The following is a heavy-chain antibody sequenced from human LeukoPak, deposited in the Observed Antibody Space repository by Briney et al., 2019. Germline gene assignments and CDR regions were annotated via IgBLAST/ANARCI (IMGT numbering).Heavy chain of an antibody. Sequence: SETLSLTCTVYGGSFSGYYWNWIRQPPGKGLEWIGEINHSGSTNYNPSLKSRVTISVDTSKNQFSLKLSSVTAADTAVYYCARRRNYLSHFDYWGQGTLVTVSS. J-gene: IGHJ4*02. CDR2: INHSGST. CDR3: ARRRNYLSHFDY. D-gene: IGHD1-7*01. V-gene: IGHV4-34*01. CDR1: GGSFSGYY.